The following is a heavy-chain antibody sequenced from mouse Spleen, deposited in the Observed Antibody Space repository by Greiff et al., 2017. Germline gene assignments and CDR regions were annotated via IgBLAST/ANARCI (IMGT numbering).Heavy chain of an antibody. CDR2: IWSGGST. J-gene: IGHJ3*01. Sequence: QVQLKQSGPGLVQPSQSLSITCTVSGFSLTSYGVHWVRQSPGKGLEWLGVIWSGGSTDYNAAFISRLSISKDNYKSQVFFKMNSLQADDTAIYYCASYGYDAWFAYWGQGTLVTVSA. V-gene: IGHV2-2*01. D-gene: IGHD2-2*01. CDR1: GFSLTSYG. CDR3: ASYGYDAWFAY.